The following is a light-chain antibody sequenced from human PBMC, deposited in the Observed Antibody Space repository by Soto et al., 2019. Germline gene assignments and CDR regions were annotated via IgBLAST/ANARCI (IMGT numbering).Light chain of an antibody. CDR3: RQYGSAPGT. CDR1: QSVSRNF. Sequence: EIVLTQSPGTLSLSPGERATLSCRASQSVSRNFVAWYQQKPGQAPKLLISGASSRATGIPDRFSGSGSGTDFTLTISRLEPADFALYYCRQYGSAPGTFGQGTKLEIK. J-gene: IGKJ2*02. CDR2: GAS. V-gene: IGKV3-20*01.